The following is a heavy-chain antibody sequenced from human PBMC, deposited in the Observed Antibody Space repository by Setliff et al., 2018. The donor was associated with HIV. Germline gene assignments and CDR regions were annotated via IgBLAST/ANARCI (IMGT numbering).Heavy chain of an antibody. J-gene: IGHJ3*02. V-gene: IGHV3-23*01. CDR1: GFTFSSYA. CDR2: ISGSGGST. Sequence: GASLKISCAASGFTFSSYAMSWVRQAPGKGLEWVSAISGSGGSTYYADSVKGRFTISRDNSKNTLYLQMNSLRAEDTAVYYCAKGTWREPNDAFDIWGQGTMGTVSS. D-gene: IGHD1-26*01. CDR3: AKGTWREPNDAFDI.